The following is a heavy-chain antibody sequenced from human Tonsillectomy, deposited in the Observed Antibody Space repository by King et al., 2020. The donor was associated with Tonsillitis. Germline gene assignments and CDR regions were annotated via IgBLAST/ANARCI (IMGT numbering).Heavy chain of an antibody. J-gene: IGHJ4*02. D-gene: IGHD2-21*02. V-gene: IGHV4-59*01. CDR1: GGSISSYY. Sequence: QLQESGPGLVKPSETLSLTCTVSGGSISSYYWSWIRQPPGKGLEWIGYIYNSGSTNYNPSLKSRVTISVDTSKYQFSLRLSSVTAADTAVYYCARTNPYCGGDCYYFDYWGQGTLVTVSS. CDR2: IYNSGST. CDR3: ARTNPYCGGDCYYFDY.